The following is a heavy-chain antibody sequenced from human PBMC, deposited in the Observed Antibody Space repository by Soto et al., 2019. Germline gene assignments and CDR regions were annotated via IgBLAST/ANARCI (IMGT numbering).Heavy chain of an antibody. CDR3: ARGWDASSGWYPVQAEYFQH. D-gene: IGHD6-19*01. Sequence: ASVKVSCKASGYTFTSYAMHWVRQAPGQRLEWMGWINAGNGNTKYSQKFQGRVTITRDTSASTAYMELSSLRSEDTAVYYCARGWDASSGWYPVQAEYFQHWGQGTLVTV. J-gene: IGHJ1*01. CDR2: INAGNGNT. V-gene: IGHV1-3*01. CDR1: GYTFTSYA.